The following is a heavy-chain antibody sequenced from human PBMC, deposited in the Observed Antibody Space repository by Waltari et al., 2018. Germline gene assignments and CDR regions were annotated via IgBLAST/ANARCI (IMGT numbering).Heavy chain of an antibody. CDR2: ISSSSSYI. J-gene: IGHJ4*02. Sequence: EVQLVESGGGLVKPGGSLRLSCAASGFTFSSYSMNWFRHAPGKGLEWVSSISSSSSYIYYADSVKGRFTISRDNAKNSLYLQMNSLRAEDTAVYYCARDGIGYSGYVPKGYWGQGTLVTVSS. V-gene: IGHV3-21*01. CDR1: GFTFSSYS. D-gene: IGHD5-12*01. CDR3: ARDGIGYSGYVPKGY.